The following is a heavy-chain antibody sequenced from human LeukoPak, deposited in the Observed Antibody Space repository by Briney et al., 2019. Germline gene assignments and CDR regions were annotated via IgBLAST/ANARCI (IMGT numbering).Heavy chain of an antibody. Sequence: GVSLRLSCAASGFTFSSYAMSWVRQAPGKGLEWVTAISGSGGSTYYADSVKGRFTISRDNSRNTLYLQMNSLRAEDTAVYYCAKVLDYGDYFNVGYFQHWGQGTLVTVSS. D-gene: IGHD4-17*01. J-gene: IGHJ1*01. CDR2: ISGSGGST. CDR1: GFTFSSYA. V-gene: IGHV3-23*01. CDR3: AKVLDYGDYFNVGYFQH.